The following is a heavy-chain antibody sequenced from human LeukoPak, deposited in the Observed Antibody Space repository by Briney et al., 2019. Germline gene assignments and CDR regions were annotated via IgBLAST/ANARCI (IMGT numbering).Heavy chain of an antibody. V-gene: IGHV3-23*03. Sequence: AGGSLRLSCAASGFTFISSAMSWVRQAPGKGLEWVSVIFSGGTTYYADSVKGRFTISRDNSKNTLYLQMNSLRAEDTAVYYCAREGNYYDMDVWGQGTTVTVSS. CDR1: GFTFISSA. CDR3: AREGNYYDMDV. CDR2: IFSGGTT. J-gene: IGHJ6*02.